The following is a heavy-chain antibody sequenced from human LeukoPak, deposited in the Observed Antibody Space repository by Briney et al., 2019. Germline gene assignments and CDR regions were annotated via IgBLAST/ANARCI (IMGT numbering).Heavy chain of an antibody. CDR3: ARTSSGYSYY. CDR2: ISYDGSNK. J-gene: IGHJ4*02. Sequence: GGSLRLSCAASGFTFSSYAMHWVRQAPGKGLEWVAVISYDGSNKYYADSVKGRFTISRDNSKNTLYLQMNSLRAEDTAVYYCARTSSGYSYYWGQGTLVTVSS. CDR1: GFTFSSYA. D-gene: IGHD3-22*01. V-gene: IGHV3-30-3*01.